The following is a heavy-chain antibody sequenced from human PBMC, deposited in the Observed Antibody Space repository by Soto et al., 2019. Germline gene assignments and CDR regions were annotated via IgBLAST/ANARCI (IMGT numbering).Heavy chain of an antibody. CDR3: AKGFCSSTSCPIDY. CDR1: GFTFDDYA. Sequence: GGSLRLFCAASGFTFDDYAMHWVRQAPGKGLEWVSGISWNSGSIGYADSVKGRFTISRDNAKNSLYLQMNSLRAEDTALYYCAKGFCSSTSCPIDYWGQGTLVTVSS. CDR2: ISWNSGSI. D-gene: IGHD2-2*01. J-gene: IGHJ4*02. V-gene: IGHV3-9*01.